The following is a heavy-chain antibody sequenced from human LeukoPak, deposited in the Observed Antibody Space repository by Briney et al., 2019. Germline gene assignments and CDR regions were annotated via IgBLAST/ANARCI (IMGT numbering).Heavy chain of an antibody. CDR3: ARAMDTAMGPYFDY. Sequence: GGSLRLSCAASGFTFSGYSMHWVRQAPGKGLNWVAFTSSDGNNQYYADSVKGRFIISRGNSKNTLYLQVNSLRPEDKAVYYCARAMDTAMGPYFDYWGQGTLVTVSS. CDR1: GFTFSGYS. D-gene: IGHD5-18*01. V-gene: IGHV3-30*04. J-gene: IGHJ4*02. CDR2: TSSDGNNQ.